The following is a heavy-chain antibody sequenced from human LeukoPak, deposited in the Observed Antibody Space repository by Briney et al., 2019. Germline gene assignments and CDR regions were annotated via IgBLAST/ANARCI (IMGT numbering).Heavy chain of an antibody. D-gene: IGHD3-16*01. Sequence: PSETLSLTCAVYGGSFSGYYWSWIRQPPGKGLEWIGEINHSGSTNYNPSLKSRVTISVDTSENQFSLKLSSVTAADTAVYYCARNDYIWGSRRFDPWGQGTLVTVSS. CDR1: GGSFSGYY. CDR3: ARNDYIWGSRRFDP. CDR2: INHSGST. J-gene: IGHJ5*02. V-gene: IGHV4-34*01.